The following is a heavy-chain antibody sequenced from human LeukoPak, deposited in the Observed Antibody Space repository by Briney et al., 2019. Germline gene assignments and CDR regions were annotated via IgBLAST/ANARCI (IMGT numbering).Heavy chain of an antibody. CDR2: IWYDGSNK. J-gene: IGHJ4*02. D-gene: IGHD2-15*01. CDR3: ARDGSPYCSGGSCYWGDY. V-gene: IGHV3-33*01. CDR1: GFTFSSHG. Sequence: PGRSLRLSCAASGFTFSSHGMHWVRQAPGKGLEWVAVIWYDGSNKYYADSVKGRFTISRDNSKNTLYLQMNSLRAEDTAVYYCARDGSPYCSGGSCYWGDYWGRGTLVTVSS.